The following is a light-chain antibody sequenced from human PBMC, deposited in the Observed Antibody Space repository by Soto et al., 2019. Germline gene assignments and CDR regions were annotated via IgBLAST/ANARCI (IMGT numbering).Light chain of an antibody. J-gene: IGKJ1*01. Sequence: EIVLTQSTGTLSLSPRERATLSCRASQSVSNAYLAWYQHKVGQSPRLLIYGASNRAPGIPDRFSGSGSGTDFTLTISRLEPEEFAVYYCQQYAASPRTFGQGTQVEVK. CDR3: QQYAASPRT. CDR1: QSVSNAY. CDR2: GAS. V-gene: IGKV3-20*01.